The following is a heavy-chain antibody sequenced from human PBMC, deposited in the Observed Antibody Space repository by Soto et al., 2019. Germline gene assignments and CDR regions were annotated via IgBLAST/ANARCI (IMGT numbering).Heavy chain of an antibody. V-gene: IGHV4-39*01. J-gene: IGHJ5*02. Sequence: PSETLSLTCTVSGGSISSSSYYWGWIRQPPGKGLEWIGSIYYSGSTYYNPSLKSRVTISVDTSKNQFSLKLSSVTAADPAVYYCACSATYYDYIWGSYREEVNWFDPWGQGTLVTVSS. CDR3: ACSATYYDYIWGSYREEVNWFDP. D-gene: IGHD3-16*02. CDR1: GGSISSSSYY. CDR2: IYYSGST.